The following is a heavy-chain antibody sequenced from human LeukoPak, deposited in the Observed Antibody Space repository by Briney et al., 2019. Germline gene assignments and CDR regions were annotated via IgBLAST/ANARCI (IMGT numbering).Heavy chain of an antibody. CDR3: ARGAHYSSD. CDR1: GFTFSIYT. D-gene: IGHD3-10*01. J-gene: IGHJ1*01. Sequence: GGSLRLSCAASGFTFSIYTMSWVRQAPGKGLEWVAIMWSDGINKYYADSVKGRFTISRDNSKNTLYLQMNSLRAEDTAVYYCARGAHYSSDWGQGTLVTVSS. V-gene: IGHV3-33*08. CDR2: MWSDGINK.